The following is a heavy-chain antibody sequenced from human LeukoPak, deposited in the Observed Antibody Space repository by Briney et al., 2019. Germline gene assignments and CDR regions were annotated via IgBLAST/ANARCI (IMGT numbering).Heavy chain of an antibody. J-gene: IGHJ6*02. CDR1: GFTFSSYG. CDR2: IWYDGSNK. Sequence: GGSLRLSCAASGFTFSSYGMHWVRQAPGKGLEWVAVIWYDGSNKYYAGSVKGRFTISRDNSKNTLYLQMNSLRAEDTAVYYCARDLGSGSSYYYYYGMDVWSQGTTVTVSS. CDR3: ARDLGSGSSYYYYYGMDV. D-gene: IGHD1-26*01. V-gene: IGHV3-33*01.